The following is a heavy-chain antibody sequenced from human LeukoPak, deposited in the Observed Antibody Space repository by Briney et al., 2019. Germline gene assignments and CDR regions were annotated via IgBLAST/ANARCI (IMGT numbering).Heavy chain of an antibody. V-gene: IGHV3-7*01. D-gene: IGHD4-17*01. CDR1: GVTFSTYW. CDR2: IKQDGSQK. Sequence: PGGSLRLSCVDSGVTFSTYWMSWVRQAPGKGLEWVATIKQDGSQKYYVDSVKGRFTISRDNAKNSLYLQMNSLRAEDTAVYYCARESGSVTSEVDFDYWGQGTLVTVSS. J-gene: IGHJ4*02. CDR3: ARESGSVTSEVDFDY.